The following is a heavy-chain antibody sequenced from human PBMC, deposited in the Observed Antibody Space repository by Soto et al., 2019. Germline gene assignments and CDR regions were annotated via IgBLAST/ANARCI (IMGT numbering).Heavy chain of an antibody. V-gene: IGHV4-59*12. CDR2: IYYSGST. Sequence: SSETLSLTCTVSGGSISSYYWSWIRQPPGKGLEWIGYIYYSGSTNYNPSLKSRVTISVDMSKSQFSLTLRSVTAADTAVYYCVRDIGGSGWFAPWGQGTLVTVSS. J-gene: IGHJ5*02. CDR3: VRDIGGSGWFAP. D-gene: IGHD2-15*01. CDR1: GGSISSYY.